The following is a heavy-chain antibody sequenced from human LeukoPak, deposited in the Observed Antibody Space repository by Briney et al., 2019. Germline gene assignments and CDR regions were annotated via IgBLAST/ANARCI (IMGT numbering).Heavy chain of an antibody. D-gene: IGHD1-1*01. CDR1: GFTFSWSW. CDR2: INQDGSEK. J-gene: IGHJ6*03. V-gene: IGHV3-7*01. Sequence: GGSLRHSCAASGFTFSWSWMSWVRQAPGKGLEWVANINQDGSEKYYVDSVKGRFTISRDNAKNAFYVQMNSLRAEDTAVYYCARFGTQLYMDVWSKGTTVTVSS. CDR3: ARFGTQLYMDV.